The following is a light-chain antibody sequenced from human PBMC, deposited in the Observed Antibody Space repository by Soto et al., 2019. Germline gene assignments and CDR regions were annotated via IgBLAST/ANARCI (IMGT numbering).Light chain of an antibody. CDR3: LQQNSYPLT. V-gene: IGKV1-17*01. CDR2: VAS. Sequence: DIPMTQSPSSLSASVGDRVTITCRASQGIRNDLAWYQEKPGKAPKRLIYVASRLQSGVPSRFSGSGSGTEFPLTISSLQPEDSATYYCLQQNSYPLTFGGGTKVEIK. J-gene: IGKJ4*01. CDR1: QGIRND.